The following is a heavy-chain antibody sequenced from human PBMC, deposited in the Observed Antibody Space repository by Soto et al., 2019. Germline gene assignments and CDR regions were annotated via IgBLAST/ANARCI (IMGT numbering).Heavy chain of an antibody. CDR1: GYTFTSYS. V-gene: IGHV1-18*01. J-gene: IGHJ4*02. D-gene: IGHD5-18*01. CDR2: ISAHNGNT. CDR3: ARDTAMALPDA. Sequence: QVQLVQSGAEVKKPGASVKVSCKASGYTFTSYSITWVRQAPGQGLEWMGWISAHNGNTKYAQKLQGRVTMTTDTSTSTAYMEVRSLRSDDTAVYYCARDTAMALPDAWGQGTLVNVSS.